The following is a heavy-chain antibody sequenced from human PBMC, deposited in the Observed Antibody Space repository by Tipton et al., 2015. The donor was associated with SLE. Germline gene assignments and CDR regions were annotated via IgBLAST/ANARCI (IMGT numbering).Heavy chain of an antibody. V-gene: IGHV4-59*01. D-gene: IGHD3-10*01. CDR2: IYDSGST. CDR1: GSSLTGSY. Sequence: GLVKPSETLSLTCTVSGSSLTGSYWSWIRQFPGKGLEWIGYIYDSGSTNYNPSVKSRLTISVDTSKNQFFLKLRSVSAADTAVYYCVRMGYNYGLDYWGQGALVTVSS. CDR3: VRMGYNYGLDY. J-gene: IGHJ4*02.